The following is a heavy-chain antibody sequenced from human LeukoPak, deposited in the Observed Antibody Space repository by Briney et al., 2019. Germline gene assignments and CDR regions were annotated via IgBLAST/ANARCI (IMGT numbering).Heavy chain of an antibody. V-gene: IGHV4-59*08. CDR2: IYYAGRT. CDR1: GDSINGFY. D-gene: IGHD3-3*01. J-gene: IGHJ6*02. CDR3: ARQGRFSYFGMDV. Sequence: SETLSLSCTVSGDSINGFYWSWIRQPPGKGLEWVAYIYYAGRTTYNPSLKSRVTISVDTSKNQFSLKLTSLTAADTAVYYCARQGRFSYFGMDVWGQGTTVTVSS.